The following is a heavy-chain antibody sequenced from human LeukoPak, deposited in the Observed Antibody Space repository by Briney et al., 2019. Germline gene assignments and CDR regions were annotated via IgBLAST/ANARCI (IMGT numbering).Heavy chain of an antibody. Sequence: GGSLRLSCAASEFSVGSNYMTWVRQAPGKGLEWVSLIYSGGSTYYADSVKGRFTISRDNAKNTLYLQMNNLRAEDTAIYYCATVSYVSGSYYRLFYWGQGTLVTVSS. CDR1: EFSVGSNY. J-gene: IGHJ4*02. D-gene: IGHD3-10*01. CDR3: ATVSYVSGSYYRLFY. V-gene: IGHV3-66*01. CDR2: IYSGGST.